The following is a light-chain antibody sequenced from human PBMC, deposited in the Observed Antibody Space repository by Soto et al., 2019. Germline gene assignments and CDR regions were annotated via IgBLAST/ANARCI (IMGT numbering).Light chain of an antibody. CDR3: NSYTRSSTVV. Sequence: QSALTQPASVSGSPGQSITISCTGTSSDVGGYNYVSWYQHHPGKAPKLMIYEVSNRPSGVSNRFSGSKSGNTASLTISGLQGEDEADYYCNSYTRSSTVVFGGGTKLTVL. V-gene: IGLV2-14*01. CDR2: EVS. CDR1: SSDVGGYNY. J-gene: IGLJ2*01.